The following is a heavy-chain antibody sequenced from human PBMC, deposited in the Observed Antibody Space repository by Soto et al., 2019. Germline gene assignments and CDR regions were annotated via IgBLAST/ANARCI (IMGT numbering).Heavy chain of an antibody. D-gene: IGHD1-1*01. CDR2: ISPYSGNT. V-gene: IGHV1-18*04. CDR1: GYTFTSHN. J-gene: IGHJ6*02. CDR3: ARDKQERLFYYYYGLDV. Sequence: QVQLVQSGPEMKWPGASVKVSCRASGYTFTSHNISWVRQAPGQGLEWMGWISPYSGNTDYAQNLQGRVTMTTDTLTSTAYMELRSLRSDDAAVYYCARDKQERLFYYYYGLDVWGQGTTVTVSS.